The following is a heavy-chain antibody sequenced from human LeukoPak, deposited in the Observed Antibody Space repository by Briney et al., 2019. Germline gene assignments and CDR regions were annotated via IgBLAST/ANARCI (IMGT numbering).Heavy chain of an antibody. V-gene: IGHV3-13*01. D-gene: IGHD3-10*01. J-gene: IGHJ6*02. CDR2: IGTAGDT. Sequence: PGGSLRLSCAASGFTFSSYDMHWVRQATGKGLEWVSAIGTAGDTYYPGSVKGRFTISRENAKNSLYLQMNSLRAGDTAVYYCARAENYYGSGRYGMDVWGQGTTVTVSS. CDR1: GFTFSSYD. CDR3: ARAENYYGSGRYGMDV.